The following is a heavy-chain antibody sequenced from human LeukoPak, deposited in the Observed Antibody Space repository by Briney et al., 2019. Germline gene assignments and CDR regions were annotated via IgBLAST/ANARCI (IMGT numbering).Heavy chain of an antibody. D-gene: IGHD3-22*01. J-gene: IGHJ4*02. V-gene: IGHV4-30-4*01. Sequence: SQTLSLTCTVSGGSISSGDFYWSWIRQPPGKGLEWIGYIYYSGNPYYNPSLKSRVTISVDTSKNQFSLKLSSVTAADTAVYYCASRNYYDNSGYIIWGQGTLVTVSS. CDR1: GGSISSGDFY. CDR3: ASRNYYDNSGYII. CDR2: IYYSGNP.